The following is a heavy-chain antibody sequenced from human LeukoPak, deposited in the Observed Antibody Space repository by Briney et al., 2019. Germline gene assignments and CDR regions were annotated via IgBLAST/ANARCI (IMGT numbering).Heavy chain of an antibody. V-gene: IGHV4-4*07. J-gene: IGHJ6*03. CDR1: GGSFSGYY. D-gene: IGHD4-11*01. CDR2: IYTSGST. Sequence: SETLSLTCTVYGGSFSGYYWSWLRQPPGKGLEWIGGIYTSGSTNYNPSLKSPVTMSVDTSKNQFSRKLSYVTAADTAVYYCARNTYSNYSYYYYYMDVWGKGTTVTVSS. CDR3: ARNTYSNYSYYYYYMDV.